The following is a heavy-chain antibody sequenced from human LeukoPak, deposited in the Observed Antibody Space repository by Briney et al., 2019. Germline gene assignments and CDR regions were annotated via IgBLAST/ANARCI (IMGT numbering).Heavy chain of an antibody. CDR1: GFIFDEYA. CDR3: AKDGSGYDFGSWFDP. D-gene: IGHD5-12*01. CDR2: ISWNSGSK. J-gene: IGHJ5*02. V-gene: IGHV3-9*01. Sequence: GGSLRLSCAASGFIFDEYAMHWVRQAPGKGLEWISGISWNSGSKGYVDSVKGRFTISRDNANNSLYLQMNSLRAEDTAVYYCAKDGSGYDFGSWFDPWGQGTLVTVSS.